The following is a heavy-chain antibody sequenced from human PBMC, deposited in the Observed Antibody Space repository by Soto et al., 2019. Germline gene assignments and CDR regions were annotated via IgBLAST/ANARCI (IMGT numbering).Heavy chain of an antibody. CDR2: IYTSGST. CDR1: GGSISSYY. Sequence: SETLSLTCTVSGGSISSYYWNWIRQPAGKGLEWIGRIYTSGSTNYNPSLKSRVTMSVDTSKNQFSLKVSSVTAADTAVYYCERDTGSPGPRFDYWGQGTLVTVSS. CDR3: ERDTGSPGPRFDY. J-gene: IGHJ4*02. V-gene: IGHV4-4*07.